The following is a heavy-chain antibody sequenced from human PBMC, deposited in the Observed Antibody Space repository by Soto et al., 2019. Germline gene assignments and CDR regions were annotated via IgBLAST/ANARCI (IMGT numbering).Heavy chain of an antibody. Sequence: LKISCKGSGYSFTSYWIGWVRQMPGKGLEWMGIIYPGDSDTRYSPSFQGQVTISADKSISTAYLQWSSLKASDTAMYYCARHPYSSSWYGGNYYYYGMDVWGQGTTVTVSS. CDR3: ARHPYSSSWYGGNYYYYGMDV. J-gene: IGHJ6*02. CDR1: GYSFTSYW. D-gene: IGHD6-13*01. CDR2: IYPGDSDT. V-gene: IGHV5-51*01.